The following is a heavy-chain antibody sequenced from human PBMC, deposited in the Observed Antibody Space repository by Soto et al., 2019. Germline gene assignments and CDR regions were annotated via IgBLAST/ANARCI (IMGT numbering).Heavy chain of an antibody. Sequence: SLKISCTASGFTFGDYAMSWFRQAPGKGLEWVGFIRSKAYGGTTEYAASVKGRFTISRDDSKSIAYLQMNSLKTEDTAVYYCTRDPLTVTTRFDYWGQGTLVTVSS. J-gene: IGHJ4*02. D-gene: IGHD4-17*01. CDR3: TRDPLTVTTRFDY. V-gene: IGHV3-49*03. CDR1: GFTFGDYA. CDR2: IRSKAYGGTT.